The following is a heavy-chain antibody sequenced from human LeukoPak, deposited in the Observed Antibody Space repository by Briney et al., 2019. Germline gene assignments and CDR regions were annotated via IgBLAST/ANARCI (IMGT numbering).Heavy chain of an antibody. D-gene: IGHD4-11*01. Sequence: GASVKVSCKASGYTFTTYGISWVRQAPGQGLECMAWISAYNGNTNYAQTLQGRVTMTTDTSTSTAYMELRSLRADDTAVYYCERGRGIYMTTTTYYFDYWGQGTLVTVSS. V-gene: IGHV1-18*01. CDR3: ERGRGIYMTTTTYYFDY. CDR2: ISAYNGNT. J-gene: IGHJ4*02. CDR1: GYTFTTYG.